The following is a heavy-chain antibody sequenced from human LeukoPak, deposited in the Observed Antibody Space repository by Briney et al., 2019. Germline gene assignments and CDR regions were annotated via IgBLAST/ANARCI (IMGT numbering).Heavy chain of an antibody. D-gene: IGHD3-10*01. CDR1: GGSISSYY. CDR3: ARGIGYYYGSGTGYFDY. CDR2: IYYSGST. J-gene: IGHJ4*02. V-gene: IGHV4-59*01. Sequence: PSETLSLTCTVSGGSISSYYWSWIRQPPGKGLEWIGYIYYSGSTNYNPSLKSRVTISVDTSKNQFSLKLSSVSAADTAVYYCARGIGYYYGSGTGYFDYWGQGTLVTVSS.